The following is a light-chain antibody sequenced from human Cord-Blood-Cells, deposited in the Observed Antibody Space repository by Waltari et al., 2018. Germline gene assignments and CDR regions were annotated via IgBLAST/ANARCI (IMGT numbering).Light chain of an antibody. Sequence: QSVLTQPPSVSGAPGQRVTISCTGSSSNLGAGYDVHWYQPLPGTAPKLLLYGNSNRPLGVPDRFSGSKSGTSASLAITGLQAEDEADYYCQSYDSSLSGYVFGTGTKVTVL. V-gene: IGLV1-40*01. CDR2: GNS. CDR3: QSYDSSLSGYV. CDR1: SSNLGAGYD. J-gene: IGLJ1*01.